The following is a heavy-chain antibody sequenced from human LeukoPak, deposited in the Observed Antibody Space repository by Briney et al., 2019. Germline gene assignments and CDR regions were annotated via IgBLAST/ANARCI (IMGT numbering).Heavy chain of an antibody. J-gene: IGHJ4*02. CDR1: GFTFSSYG. Sequence: GGSLRLSCAASGFTFSSYGMTWVRQAPGKGLEWVSSISGSGDSTYYADSVKGRFTISRDNSRNTLFLQMNSLRAEDTAVYYCAEEGNSFGFDHWGRGTLVTVSS. CDR2: ISGSGDST. CDR3: AEEGNSFGFDH. V-gene: IGHV3-23*01. D-gene: IGHD5-18*01.